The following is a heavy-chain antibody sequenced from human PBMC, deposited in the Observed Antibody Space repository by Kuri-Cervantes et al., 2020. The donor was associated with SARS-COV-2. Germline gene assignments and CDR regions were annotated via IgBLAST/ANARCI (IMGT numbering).Heavy chain of an antibody. D-gene: IGHD3-10*01. CDR2: IYYSGST. V-gene: IGHV4-59*11. CDR3: ARSQLLWFGERRYYFDY. CDR1: GVSISSHY. J-gene: IGHJ4*02. Sequence: SETLSLTCTVSGVSISSHYWSWIRLPPGKGLEWIGYIYYSGSTNYNPSLKSRVTISVDTSKNQFSLKLSSVTAADTAVYYCARSQLLWFGERRYYFDYWGQGTLVTDSS.